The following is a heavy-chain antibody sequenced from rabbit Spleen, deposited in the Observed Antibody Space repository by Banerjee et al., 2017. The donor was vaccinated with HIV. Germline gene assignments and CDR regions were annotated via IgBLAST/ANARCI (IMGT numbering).Heavy chain of an antibody. J-gene: IGHJ4*01. Sequence: QSLEESGGDLVKPGASLTLTSKASGFDFTTTYYMCWVRQAPGKGLQLIACIDTSSGSTDYASWVNGRFTISKTSSTTVTLRMTSLTAADRATYFCARDLVGVIGWNFYLWGPGTLVTVS. CDR2: IDTSSGST. CDR3: ARDLVGVIGWNFYL. D-gene: IGHD1-1*01. V-gene: IGHV1S40*01. CDR1: GFDFTTTYY.